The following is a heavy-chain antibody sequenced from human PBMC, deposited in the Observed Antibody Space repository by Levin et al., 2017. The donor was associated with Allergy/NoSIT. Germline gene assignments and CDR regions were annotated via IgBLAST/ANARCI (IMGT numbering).Heavy chain of an antibody. CDR2: IYYSGST. V-gene: IGHV4-31*03. CDR3: ARLNHSPSSGSYYYYYGMDV. D-gene: IGHD3-10*01. J-gene: IGHJ6*02. CDR1: GGSISSGGYY. Sequence: LRLSCTVSGGSISSGGYYWSWIRQHPGKGLEWIGYIYYSGSTYYNPSLKSRVTISVDTSKNQFSLKLSSVTAADTAVYYCARLNHSPSSGSYYYYYGMDVWGQGTTVTVSS.